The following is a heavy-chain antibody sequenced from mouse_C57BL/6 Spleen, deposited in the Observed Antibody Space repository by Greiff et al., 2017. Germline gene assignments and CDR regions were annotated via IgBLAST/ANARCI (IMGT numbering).Heavy chain of an antibody. J-gene: IGHJ2*01. Sequence: QVQLQQSGPELVKPGASVKISCKASGYAFSSSWMNWVKQRPGKGLEWIGRIYPGDGDTNYNEKFKGKATLTAEKSSSTAYMQLSSLTSEDSAVYFCARWDYGGIDYWGQGTTLTVSS. CDR2: IYPGDGDT. CDR3: ARWDYGGIDY. D-gene: IGHD2-4*01. V-gene: IGHV1-82*01. CDR1: GYAFSSSW.